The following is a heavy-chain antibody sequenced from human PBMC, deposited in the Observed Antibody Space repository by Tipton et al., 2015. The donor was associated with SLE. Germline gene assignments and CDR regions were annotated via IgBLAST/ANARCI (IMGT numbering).Heavy chain of an antibody. Sequence: SLRLSCAASGFKFSNYSMNWVRQAPGKGLEWVASISVRSTYIYYGDSVKGRFTISRDNAKNCLYLQMDSLRADDTAVYYCARDLYPYGMDVWGQGTTVTVSS. D-gene: IGHD3-16*01. V-gene: IGHV3-21*03. CDR3: ARDLYPYGMDV. CDR1: GFKFSNYS. CDR2: ISVRSTYI. J-gene: IGHJ6*02.